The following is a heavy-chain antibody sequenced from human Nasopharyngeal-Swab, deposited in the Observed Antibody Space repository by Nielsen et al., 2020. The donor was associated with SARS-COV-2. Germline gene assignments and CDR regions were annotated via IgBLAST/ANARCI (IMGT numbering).Heavy chain of an antibody. V-gene: IGHV3-30*03. Sequence: WIRQPPGKGLEWVAVISYDGSNKYYADSAKGRFTISRDNSKNTLYLQMNSLRAEDTAVYYCARVSSSLTTNWFDPWGQGTLVTVSS. CDR3: ARVSSSLTTNWFDP. J-gene: IGHJ5*02. CDR2: ISYDGSNK. D-gene: IGHD6-13*01.